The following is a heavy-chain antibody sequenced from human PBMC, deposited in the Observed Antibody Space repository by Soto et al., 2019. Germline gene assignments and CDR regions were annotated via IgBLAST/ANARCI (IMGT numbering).Heavy chain of an antibody. Sequence: QVQLVQSGAEVRKPGSSVEVSCMASGSTFSSYTVNWVRQAPGQGLEWIGRIIPVLGVTHYARRFQGRVTITADRSRKTAYMELTSLTSEDTAVYYCARRRXXGVDXYXXFYYGMDVWGQGTTVTVSS. D-gene: IGHD2-8*01. CDR1: GSTFSSYT. V-gene: IGHV1-69*02. CDR3: ARRRXXGVDXYXXFYYGMDV. CDR2: IIPVLGVT. J-gene: IGHJ6*02.